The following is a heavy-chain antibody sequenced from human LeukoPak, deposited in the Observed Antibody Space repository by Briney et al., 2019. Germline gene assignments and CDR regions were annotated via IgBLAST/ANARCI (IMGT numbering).Heavy chain of an antibody. CDR3: ASSYCSGGSCEVYYFDY. Sequence: GASVKVSCKASGYTFTSYYMHWVRQAPGQGLEWMGIINPSGGSTSYAQKFQGRVTMTRDMSTSTVYMELSSLRSEDTAVYYCASSYCSGGSCEVYYFDYWGQGTLVTVSS. CDR1: GYTFTSYY. V-gene: IGHV1-46*01. D-gene: IGHD2-15*01. J-gene: IGHJ4*02. CDR2: INPSGGST.